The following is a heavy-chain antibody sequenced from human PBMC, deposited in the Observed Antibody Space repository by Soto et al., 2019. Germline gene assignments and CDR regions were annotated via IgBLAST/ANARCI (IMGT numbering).Heavy chain of an antibody. Sequence: ASVKVSCKASGYTFTSYGISWVRQAPGQGLEWMGWISAYNGNTNYAQKLQGRVTMTTDTSTSTAYMELRSLRSDDTAVYYCARVLRFLEWPSRSYYYYYMDVWGKGNTVTVSS. CDR1: GYTFTSYG. D-gene: IGHD3-3*01. V-gene: IGHV1-18*01. J-gene: IGHJ6*03. CDR3: ARVLRFLEWPSRSYYYYYMDV. CDR2: ISAYNGNT.